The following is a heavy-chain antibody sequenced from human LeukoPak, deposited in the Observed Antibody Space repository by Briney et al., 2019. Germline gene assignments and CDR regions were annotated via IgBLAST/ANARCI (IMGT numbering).Heavy chain of an antibody. V-gene: IGHV3-23*01. D-gene: IGHD6-19*01. CDR2: ITGSGGST. J-gene: IGHJ4*02. CDR1: GFTFSSYA. CDR3: ANGGSIAVATPLDY. Sequence: GGSQRLSCAASGFTFSSYAMSWVRQAPGKGLEWVSGITGSGGSTYYADSVKGRFTISRDNSKNTLYLQMNSLRAEDTAVYYCANGGSIAVATPLDYWGQGTLVTVSS.